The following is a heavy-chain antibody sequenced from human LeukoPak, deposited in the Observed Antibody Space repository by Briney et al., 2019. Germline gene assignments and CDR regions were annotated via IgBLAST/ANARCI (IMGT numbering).Heavy chain of an antibody. V-gene: IGHV3-7*01. D-gene: IGHD6-13*01. J-gene: IGHJ4*02. Sequence: GGSLRLSCAASGFAFSSYWMTWVRQAPGKWLEWVANIKQDGSEKYYVDSAKGRFTISRDNGKKSLYLQMNSLRVEDTAVYYCARGRGNSSSWYWDYWGQGTLVTVSS. CDR3: ARGRGNSSSWYWDY. CDR1: GFAFSSYW. CDR2: IKQDGSEK.